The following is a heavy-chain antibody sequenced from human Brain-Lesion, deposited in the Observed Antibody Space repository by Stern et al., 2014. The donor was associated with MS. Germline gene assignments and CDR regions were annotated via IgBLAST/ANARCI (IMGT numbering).Heavy chain of an antibody. CDR2: IPPSGSA. V-gene: IGHV4-61*02. J-gene: IGHJ4*02. D-gene: IGHD5-18*01. Sequence: QVQLVESGPGLVKPSQTLSLTCTVSGGSISSGSDYRSWIRQPVGKGLEWIGRIPPSGSAFYTPSLKSRVPISTDTSMNQFSLELNSATAADTAIYYCASGYRIFDYWGQGILVTVSS. CDR3: ASGYRIFDY. CDR1: GGSISSGSDY.